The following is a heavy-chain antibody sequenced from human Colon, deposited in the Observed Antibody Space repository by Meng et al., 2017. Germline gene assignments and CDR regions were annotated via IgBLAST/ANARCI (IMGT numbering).Heavy chain of an antibody. CDR3: ASSDYYRSDY. CDR2: TSHSGST. V-gene: IGHV4-4*02. D-gene: IGHD3-22*01. J-gene: IGHJ4*02. Sequence: HVPPQVSGPGLVNPSETLSLTCAVAGGSISRSDWWSWVRQPPGKGLEWIGETSHSGSTNYSPSLKSRVTISLDKSKNQLSLKLNSVTAADTAVYYCASSDYYRSDYWGQGTLVTVSS. CDR1: GGSISRSDW.